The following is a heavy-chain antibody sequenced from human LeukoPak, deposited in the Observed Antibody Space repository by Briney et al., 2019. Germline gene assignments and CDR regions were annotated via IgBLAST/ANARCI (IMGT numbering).Heavy chain of an antibody. CDR1: AFTFSSYA. CDR2: ISGSGST. CDR3: ARGLYCTSP. D-gene: IGHD2-15*01. Sequence: PGGSLRLSCAASAFTFSSYAMSWVRQPPGKVMEWVSAISGSGSTYYADSVKGRFTISRDNSKTTPSLHWTSLRAADTAVYYGARGLYCTSPGGRRTLLTVPS. J-gene: IGHJ2*01. V-gene: IGHV3-23*01.